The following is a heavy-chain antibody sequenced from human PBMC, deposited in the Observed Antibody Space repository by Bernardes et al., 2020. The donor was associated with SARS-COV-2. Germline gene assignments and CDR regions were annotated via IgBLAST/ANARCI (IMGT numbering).Heavy chain of an antibody. CDR3: ATSVIVGLSRDF. J-gene: IGHJ4*01. CDR2: MNLNSDNR. D-gene: IGHD2-21*01. V-gene: IGHV1-8*01. Sequence: ASVKVSCKASGDTLSISDINWVRQASGQGPEWVGWMNLNSDNRGYSKNFEGRVTMTRNTSIMTAYMELSGLRYEDTAVYFCATSVIVGLSRDFWGQGTLVTVSS. CDR1: GDTLSISD.